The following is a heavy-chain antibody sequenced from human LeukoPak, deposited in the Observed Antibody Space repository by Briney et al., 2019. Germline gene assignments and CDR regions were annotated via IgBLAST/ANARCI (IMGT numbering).Heavy chain of an antibody. CDR1: GGSFSDYY. CDR2: INHSGST. CDR3: ARGLGYYDQKGKRLDV. V-gene: IGHV4-34*01. D-gene: IGHD3-22*01. Sequence: SETLSLTCAVYGGSFSDYYWSWIRQPPGKGLEWIGEINHSGSTNYNPSLKSRVTISVDTSKNQFSLKLSSVTAADTAVYYCARGLGYYDQKGKRLDVWGQGTTVTVSS. J-gene: IGHJ6*02.